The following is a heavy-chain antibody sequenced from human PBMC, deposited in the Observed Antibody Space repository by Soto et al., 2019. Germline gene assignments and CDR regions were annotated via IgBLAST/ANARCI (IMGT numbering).Heavy chain of an antibody. CDR1: GFTFSSYA. CDR3: AKKDIAARLVDYHYGMDV. J-gene: IGHJ6*02. CDR2: ISGSGGST. Sequence: GGSLRLSCAASGFTFSSYAMSWVRQAPGKGLEWVSAISGSGGSTYYADSVKGRFTISRDNSKNTLYLQMNSLRAEDTAVYYCAKKDIAARLVDYHYGMDVWGQGTTVTVSS. D-gene: IGHD6-6*01. V-gene: IGHV3-23*01.